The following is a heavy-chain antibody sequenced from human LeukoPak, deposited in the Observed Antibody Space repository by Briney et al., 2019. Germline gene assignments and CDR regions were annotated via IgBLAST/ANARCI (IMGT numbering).Heavy chain of an antibody. J-gene: IGHJ6*02. V-gene: IGHV3-30-3*01. CDR2: ISYDGSNK. D-gene: IGHD2-2*01. CDR1: GFTFSSYA. Sequence: ETGGSLRLSCAASGFTFSSYAMHWVRQAPGKGLEWVAVISYDGSNKYYADSVKGRFTISRDNSKNTLYLQMNSLRAEDTAVYYCARQDCSSTSCYSHYYYGMDVWGQGTTVTVSS. CDR3: ARQDCSSTSCYSHYYYGMDV.